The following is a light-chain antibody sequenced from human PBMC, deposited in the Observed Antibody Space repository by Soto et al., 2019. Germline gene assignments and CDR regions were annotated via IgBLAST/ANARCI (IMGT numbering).Light chain of an antibody. Sequence: DIQMTQSPSTLSASVGDRVTITCRANESISNWLAWYQQEPGTAPKLPIFDASSLQSGVPSRFSGRGSGTEFTLTITSLQPDDFATYYCQQYKSYSSVTFGQGTRLEIK. CDR3: QQYKSYSSVT. J-gene: IGKJ5*01. CDR1: ESISNW. CDR2: DAS. V-gene: IGKV1-5*01.